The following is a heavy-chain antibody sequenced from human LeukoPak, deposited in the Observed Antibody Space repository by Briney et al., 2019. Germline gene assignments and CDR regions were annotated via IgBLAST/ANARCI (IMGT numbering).Heavy chain of an antibody. J-gene: IGHJ4*02. D-gene: IGHD6-13*01. V-gene: IGHV3-48*03. CDR1: GFTFSSYE. Sequence: PGGSLRLSCAASGFTFSSYEMNWVRQAQGEGLEWVSFISSSGSTIYYADSVKGRFTISRDNAKNSLYLKMNSLRAEDTAVYYCASPFEPVRDYWGQGTLVTVSS. CDR3: ASPFEPVRDY. CDR2: ISSSGSTI.